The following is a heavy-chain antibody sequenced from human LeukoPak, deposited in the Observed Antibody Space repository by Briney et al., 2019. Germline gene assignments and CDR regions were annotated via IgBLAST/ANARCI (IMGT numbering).Heavy chain of an antibody. CDR2: IHPSGGST. V-gene: IGHV1-46*01. CDR1: GYSFTSHY. Sequence: ASVKVSCKVSGYSFTSHYMHWVRQAPGQGLEWMGVIHPSGGSTSYAPKFQGRVTMTKDTSTSTVYLDLSSLRFEDTALYYCARMGMDSAMVTNFFDCWGQGTMVTVSS. D-gene: IGHD5-18*01. J-gene: IGHJ4*02. CDR3: ARMGMDSAMVTNFFDC.